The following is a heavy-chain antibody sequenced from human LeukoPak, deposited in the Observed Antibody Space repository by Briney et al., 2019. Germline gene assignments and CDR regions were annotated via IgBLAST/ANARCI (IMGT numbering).Heavy chain of an antibody. Sequence: GASVKVSCKASGGTLSSYAISWVRQAPGQGLEWMGGIIPIFGTANYAQKFQGRVTITTDESTSTAYMELSSLRSEDTAVYYCASCLWFGELGYYYYMDVWGKGTTVTVSS. CDR2: IIPIFGTA. D-gene: IGHD3-10*01. CDR1: GGTLSSYA. J-gene: IGHJ6*03. V-gene: IGHV1-69*05. CDR3: ASCLWFGELGYYYYMDV.